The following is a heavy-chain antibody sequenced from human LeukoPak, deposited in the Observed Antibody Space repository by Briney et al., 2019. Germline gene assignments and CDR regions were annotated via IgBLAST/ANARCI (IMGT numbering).Heavy chain of an antibody. J-gene: IGHJ6*02. CDR3: ARHVIHTVTTEEPDYYYGMDV. V-gene: IGHV4-59*08. CDR1: GGSISSYY. Sequence: PSETLSLTCTVSGGSISSYYWSWIRQPPGKGLEWIGYIYYSGSTNYNPSLKSRVTISVDTSKNQFSLKLSSVTAADTAVYYCARHVIHTVTTEEPDYYYGMDVWGQGTTVTVSS. D-gene: IGHD4-17*01. CDR2: IYYSGST.